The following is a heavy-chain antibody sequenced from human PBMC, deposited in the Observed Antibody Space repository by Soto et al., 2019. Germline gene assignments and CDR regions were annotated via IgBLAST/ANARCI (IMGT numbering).Heavy chain of an antibody. D-gene: IGHD4-17*01. CDR1: GGTFSSYA. CDR2: IIPIFGTA. V-gene: IGHV1-69*13. J-gene: IGHJ4*02. Sequence: GASVKVSCKASGGTFSSYAISWVRQAPGQGLEWMGGIIPIFGTANYAQKFQGRVTITADESTSTAYMELSSLRSEDTAVYYCATLEDYEGYYFDYWGQGTLVTVSS. CDR3: ATLEDYEGYYFDY.